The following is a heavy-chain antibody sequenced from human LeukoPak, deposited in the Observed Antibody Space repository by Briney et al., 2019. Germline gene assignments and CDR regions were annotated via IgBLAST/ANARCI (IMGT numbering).Heavy chain of an antibody. V-gene: IGHV1-2*02. Sequence: GASVKVSCKASGYSFIDFFMHWVRQAPGQGLEWMGWVNPNSGGTNYAQKFQGRVTMTRDTSISTAYMELSRLRSDDTAVYYCAREGGYSSTWSNYWGQGTLVTVSS. J-gene: IGHJ4*02. CDR1: GYSFIDFF. CDR3: AREGGYSSTWSNY. CDR2: VNPNSGGT. D-gene: IGHD6-13*01.